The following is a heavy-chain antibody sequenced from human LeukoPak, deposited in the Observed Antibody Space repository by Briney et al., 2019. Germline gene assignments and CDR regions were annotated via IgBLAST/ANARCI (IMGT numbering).Heavy chain of an antibody. Sequence: ASVTVSCKASGYTFTSYGISWVRQAPGQGLEWMEWISAYNGNTNYAQKLQGRVTMTTDTSTSTAYMEPRTLRSADPAWYYCAGVHQMVVVVAATPRLDTWGEGTLVT. CDR3: AGVHQMVVVVAATPRLDT. CDR1: GYTFTSYG. D-gene: IGHD2-15*01. V-gene: IGHV1-18*01. J-gene: IGHJ5*02. CDR2: ISAYNGNT.